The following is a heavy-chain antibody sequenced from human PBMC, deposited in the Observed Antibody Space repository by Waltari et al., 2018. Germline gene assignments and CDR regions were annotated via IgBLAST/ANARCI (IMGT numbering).Heavy chain of an antibody. CDR1: GFIVNNYA. D-gene: IGHD3-22*01. CDR3: AKAHFYDTSGYIEH. Sequence: EVQVLESGGGLVQPGGPLRLTCAAAGFIVNNYAINWVRQAPGKGLEWVSGINGYGDKTYYADSVKGRFTLSRDNSRNTLSLQMNSLRAEDTAVYYCAKAHFYDTSGYIEHWGQGTLVTVSS. V-gene: IGHV3-23*01. J-gene: IGHJ5*02. CDR2: INGYGDKT.